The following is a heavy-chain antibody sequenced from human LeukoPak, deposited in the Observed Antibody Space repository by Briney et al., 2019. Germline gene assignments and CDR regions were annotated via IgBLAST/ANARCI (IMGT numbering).Heavy chain of an antibody. Sequence: GGSLRLSCVASGFIFTDHWMSWVRQAPGEGVDWVANIKEDESAKFYADSVRGRFTISRDNAKNSVYLEMNNLRVEDTAVYYCARAVDVADYWGRGTLVTVSS. D-gene: IGHD3-16*01. J-gene: IGHJ4*02. V-gene: IGHV3-7*01. CDR3: ARAVDVADY. CDR2: IKEDESAK. CDR1: GFIFTDHW.